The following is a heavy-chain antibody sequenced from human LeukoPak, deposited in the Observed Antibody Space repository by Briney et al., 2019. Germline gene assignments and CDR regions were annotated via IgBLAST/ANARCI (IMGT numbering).Heavy chain of an antibody. Sequence: QPGGSLRLSCAVTGFNLRTYWIHWVRHSPGRGLEWVARINGEGSRISYADSVRGRFTISRDNAKNTAYLQMNSLRAEDMALYYCARDPGYYYYGMDVWGQGTTVVVSS. V-gene: IGHV3-74*01. CDR2: INGEGSRI. CDR1: GFNLRTYW. CDR3: ARDPGYYYYGMDV. J-gene: IGHJ6*02.